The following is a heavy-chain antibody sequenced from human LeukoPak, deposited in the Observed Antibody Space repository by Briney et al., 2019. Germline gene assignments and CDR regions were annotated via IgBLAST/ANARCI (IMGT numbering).Heavy chain of an antibody. Sequence: PGGSLRLSCAASGFTFSSYAMSWVRQAPGKGLVWVSHINSDGSSTNYADSVRGRFTISRDNAKNTVYLQMNSLRAEDTAVYYCARDNSYGLDVWGQGTTVTVSS. CDR1: GFTFSSYA. CDR3: ARDNSYGLDV. V-gene: IGHV3-74*01. CDR2: INSDGSST. D-gene: IGHD2/OR15-2a*01. J-gene: IGHJ6*02.